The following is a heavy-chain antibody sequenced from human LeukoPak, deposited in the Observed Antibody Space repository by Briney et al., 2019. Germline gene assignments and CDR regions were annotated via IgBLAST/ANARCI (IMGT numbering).Heavy chain of an antibody. Sequence: GGSLRLSCAASGFIFSSYAMSWVRQAPGKGLEWVSASSGGSTYYADSVKGRFTISRDNSKNTLYLQMNSLRAEDTAVYYCAKDPVLSRPLGWFDPWGQGTLVTVSS. J-gene: IGHJ5*02. V-gene: IGHV3-23*01. D-gene: IGHD1-14*01. CDR1: GFIFSSYA. CDR2: SSGGST. CDR3: AKDPVLSRPLGWFDP.